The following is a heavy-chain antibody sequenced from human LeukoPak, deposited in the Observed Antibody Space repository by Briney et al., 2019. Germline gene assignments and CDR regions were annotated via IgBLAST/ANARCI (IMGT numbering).Heavy chain of an antibody. Sequence: GGSLRLSCAASGFTFSSYAMSWVRQAPGKGLEWVSLINDSGGNTYYADSVKGRFTISRDNSKNTLFLQMSSLRAEDTPVYYCASGLSNGFWSGYYTLDYWGQGTLVTVSS. CDR1: GFTFSSYA. J-gene: IGHJ4*02. CDR3: ASGLSNGFWSGYYTLDY. D-gene: IGHD3-3*01. V-gene: IGHV3-23*01. CDR2: INDSGGNT.